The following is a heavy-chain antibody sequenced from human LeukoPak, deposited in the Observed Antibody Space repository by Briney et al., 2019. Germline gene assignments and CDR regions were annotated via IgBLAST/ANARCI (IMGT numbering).Heavy chain of an antibody. CDR3: AREGYYGSGSPPSLYFDY. CDR1: GFTFSKNW. J-gene: IGHJ4*02. V-gene: IGHV3-30*03. D-gene: IGHD3-10*01. Sequence: GSLRLSCVASGFTFSKNWMHWVRQAPGKGLEWVAVTSSDLNVKLYADSVKGRFTISRDNSRSTLYLQMNSLRPEDTAIYYCAREGYYGSGSPPSLYFDYWGQGTLVTVSS. CDR2: TSSDLNVK.